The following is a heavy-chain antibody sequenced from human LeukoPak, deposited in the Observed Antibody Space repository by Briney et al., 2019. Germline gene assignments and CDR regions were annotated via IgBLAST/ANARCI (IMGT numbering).Heavy chain of an antibody. V-gene: IGHV4-4*02. J-gene: IGHJ4*02. Sequence: SETLSLTCGVSGGSITNTNYWTWVRQPPGKGLEWIGEVNLQGSTNYNPSLMGRVAISVDTSETHISLQLTSVTAADTAVYYCAREGGPYRPLDYSGQGTLVTVSS. D-gene: IGHD2-2*01. CDR3: AREGGPYRPLDY. CDR2: VNLQGST. CDR1: GGSITNTNY.